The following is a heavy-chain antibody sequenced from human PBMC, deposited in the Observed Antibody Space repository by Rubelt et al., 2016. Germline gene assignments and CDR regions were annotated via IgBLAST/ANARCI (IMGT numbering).Heavy chain of an antibody. CDR2: IYYSGST. CDR3: ARRRAVAGGRFDP. CDR1: GYSISSGYY. J-gene: IGHJ5*02. D-gene: IGHD6-13*01. Sequence: QVQLQESGPGLVKPSETLSLTCTVSGYSISSGYYWGWIRQPPGKGLEWIGTIYYSGSTYYNPSLKSRVSISVDTSKNQYSLKLTAVTAADTAVYYCARRRAVAGGRFDPWGPGTLVTVSS. V-gene: IGHV4-38-2*02.